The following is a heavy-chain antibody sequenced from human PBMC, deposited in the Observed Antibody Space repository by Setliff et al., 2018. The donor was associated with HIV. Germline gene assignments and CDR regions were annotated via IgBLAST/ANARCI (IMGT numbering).Heavy chain of an antibody. D-gene: IGHD5-12*01. Sequence: SETLSLTCAVYGGSLSGYYWNWIRQPPGKGLEWIGDIFHTGSTNHNPSLKSRVTISLDASKNQLSLKLISVTAADTAVYYCARQPLYNDYDWRSYYFDYWGQGSLVTVSS. CDR1: GGSLSGYY. CDR3: ARQPLYNDYDWRSYYFDY. J-gene: IGHJ4*02. CDR2: IFHTGST. V-gene: IGHV4-34*12.